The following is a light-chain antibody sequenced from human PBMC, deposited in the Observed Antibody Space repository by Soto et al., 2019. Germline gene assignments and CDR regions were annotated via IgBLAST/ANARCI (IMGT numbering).Light chain of an antibody. J-gene: IGLJ1*01. CDR2: DVS. CDR1: SSDVGGYNY. Sequence: QSALTQPASVSGSPGQSITISCTGTSSDVGGYNYVSWYQQHPGKAPKLMIYDVSNRPSGVSSRFSGSKSGNTASLTISGLQAEDEADYYCSSSTSSSTLYVFGTGTKVTVL. V-gene: IGLV2-14*01. CDR3: SSSTSSSTLYV.